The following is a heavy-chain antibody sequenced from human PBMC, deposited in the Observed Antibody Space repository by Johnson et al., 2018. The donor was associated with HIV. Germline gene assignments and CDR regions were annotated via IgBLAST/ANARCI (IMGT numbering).Heavy chain of an antibody. CDR1: GFTFDDYA. CDR3: ARDRPSGWPDAFDI. D-gene: IGHD6-19*01. V-gene: IGHV3-66*02. CDR2: IYSGGST. Sequence: VQLVESGGGLVQPGRSLRLSCAASGFTFDDYAMHWVRQAPGKGLEWVSGIYSGGSTYYADSVKGRFTISRDNSKNTLYLQMNSLRPEDTAVYYCARDRPSGWPDAFDIWGQGTMVTVSS. J-gene: IGHJ3*02.